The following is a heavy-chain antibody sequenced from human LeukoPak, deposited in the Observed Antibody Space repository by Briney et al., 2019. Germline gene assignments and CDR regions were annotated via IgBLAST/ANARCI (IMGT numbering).Heavy chain of an antibody. CDR2: IRSKANSYAT. V-gene: IGHV3-73*01. J-gene: IGHJ6*03. Sequence: GGSLKLSCAASGFTFSGSAMHGVRQAPGKGLEWVGRIRSKANSYATAYAASVKGRFTISRDDSKNTAYLQMNSLKTEDTAVYYCRIVVVPAAISPLRGGYMDVWGKGTTVTVSS. CDR3: RIVVVPAAISPLRGGYMDV. D-gene: IGHD2-2*01. CDR1: GFTFSGSA.